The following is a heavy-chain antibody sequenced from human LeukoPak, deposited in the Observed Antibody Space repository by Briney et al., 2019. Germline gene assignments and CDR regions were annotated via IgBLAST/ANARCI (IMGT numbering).Heavy chain of an antibody. J-gene: IGHJ4*02. V-gene: IGHV3-23*01. CDR1: GFTFSSYA. Sequence: GSLRLSCAGSGFTFSSYAMSWVRQAPGKGLEWVSAISDTGATTYDADSVKGRFTISRDNSRSTLYLQMNSLRAEDTALYYCAKDTSIGRYCTNGVCSPLDYWGQGTLVTVSS. D-gene: IGHD2-8*01. CDR3: AKDTSIGRYCTNGVCSPLDY. CDR2: ISDTGATT.